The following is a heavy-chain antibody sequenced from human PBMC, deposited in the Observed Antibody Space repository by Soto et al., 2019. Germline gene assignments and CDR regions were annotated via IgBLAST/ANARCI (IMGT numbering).Heavy chain of an antibody. V-gene: IGHV3-9*01. D-gene: IGHD6-19*01. CDR2: ISWNSGSI. J-gene: IGHJ1*01. CDR1: GFTFDDYA. CDR3: AKGGWYEGIAEYFQH. Sequence: EVQLVESGGGLVQPGRSLRLSCAASGFTFDDYAMHWVRQAPGKGLEWVSGISWNSGSIGYADSVKGRFTISRDNAKNSLYLQMNSLRAEDTALDYCAKGGWYEGIAEYFQHWGQGTLVTVSS.